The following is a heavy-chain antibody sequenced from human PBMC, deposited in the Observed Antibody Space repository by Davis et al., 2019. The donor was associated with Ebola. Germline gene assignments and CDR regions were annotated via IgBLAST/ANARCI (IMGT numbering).Heavy chain of an antibody. CDR3: ARVQTGYYFDSSDSPSWFDP. V-gene: IGHV1-69*13. CDR2: IIPIFRSA. Sequence: SVKVSCKTSGGTFTSFAISWLRQAPGQGLEWMGGIIPIFRSANYVQKFQDRVTITADESTKTSYMELSSLRSEDTAVYYCARVQTGYYFDSSDSPSWFDPWGQGTLVIVSS. CDR1: GGTFTSFA. D-gene: IGHD3-22*01. J-gene: IGHJ5*02.